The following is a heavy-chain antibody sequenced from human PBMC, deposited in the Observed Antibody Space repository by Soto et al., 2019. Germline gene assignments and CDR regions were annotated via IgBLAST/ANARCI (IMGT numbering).Heavy chain of an antibody. D-gene: IGHD2-15*01. Sequence: SETLSLTCTVSGGSICSYYWSWIRQPPGKGLEWIGYIYYSGSTNYNPSLKSRVTISVDTSKNQFSLKLSSVTAADTAVYYCARRGDCSGGSCYFDFWFEPWGQGTLVIVSS. CDR3: ARRGDCSGGSCYFDFWFEP. J-gene: IGHJ5*02. CDR1: GGSICSYY. CDR2: IYYSGST. V-gene: IGHV4-59*08.